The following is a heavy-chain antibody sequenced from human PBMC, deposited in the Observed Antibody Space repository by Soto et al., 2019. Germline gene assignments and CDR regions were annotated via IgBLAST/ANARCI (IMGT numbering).Heavy chain of an antibody. CDR3: ARDYGSGSHPKGFDY. D-gene: IGHD3-10*01. Sequence: GASVKVSCKASGYTFTTYGITWVRQAPGQGLEWMGWISPYNGNTNYAQKLQGRVTMTTDTSTSTAYMELRSLGSDDTAVYYCARDYGSGSHPKGFDYWGQGTLVTVSS. CDR2: ISPYNGNT. CDR1: GYTFTTYG. J-gene: IGHJ4*02. V-gene: IGHV1-18*01.